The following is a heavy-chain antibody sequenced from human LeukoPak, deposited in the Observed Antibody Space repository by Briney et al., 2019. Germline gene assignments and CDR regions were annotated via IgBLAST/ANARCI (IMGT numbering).Heavy chain of an antibody. CDR3: ARVGGYFDWTYDY. J-gene: IGHJ4*02. CDR2: IYYSGST. CDR1: GGSISSYY. D-gene: IGHD3-9*01. Sequence: SETLSLTCTVSGGSISSYYWSWIRQPPGKGLEWIGYIYYSGSTNYNPSLKSRVTISVDTSKNQFSLKLSSVTAADTAVYYCARVGGYFDWTYDYWGQGTLVTVSS. V-gene: IGHV4-59*01.